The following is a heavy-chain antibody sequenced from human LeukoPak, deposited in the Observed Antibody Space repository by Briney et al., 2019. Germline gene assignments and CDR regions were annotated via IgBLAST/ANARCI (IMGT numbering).Heavy chain of an antibody. J-gene: IGHJ4*02. CDR3: ARAFPAYCSSTSCPKPFDY. V-gene: IGHV4-59*01. Sequence: PSETLSLTXTVSGGSISSYYWSWIRQPPGKGLEWIGYIYYSGSTNYNPSLKSRVTISVDTSKNQFSLKLSSVTAADTAVYYCARAFPAYCSSTSCPKPFDYWGQGTLVTVSS. CDR1: GGSISSYY. CDR2: IYYSGST. D-gene: IGHD2-2*01.